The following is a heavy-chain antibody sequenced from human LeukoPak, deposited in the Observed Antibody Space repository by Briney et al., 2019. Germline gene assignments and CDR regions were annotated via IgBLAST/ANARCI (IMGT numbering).Heavy chain of an antibody. V-gene: IGHV1-18*01. CDR1: GYTFTNYG. D-gene: IGHD6-13*01. J-gene: IGHJ4*02. CDR3: AKDLTLRGIAXXAFDY. Sequence: GASVKVSCKASGYTFTNYGISWVRQAPGQGLEWMGWISAYNGNTNYGRKFQGRVTMTTDTSTSTAYMELRSLRSDDTAVYYCAKDLTLRGIAXXAFDYWGQGTLVTVSS. CDR2: ISAYNGNT.